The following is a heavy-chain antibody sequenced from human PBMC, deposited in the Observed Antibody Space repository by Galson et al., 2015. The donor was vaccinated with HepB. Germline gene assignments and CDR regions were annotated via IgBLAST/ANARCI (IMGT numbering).Heavy chain of an antibody. J-gene: IGHJ4*02. CDR3: VKGIAVAGPPADY. D-gene: IGHD6-19*01. V-gene: IGHV1-3*01. CDR2: INSGSGNT. CDR1: GFTFNNYA. Sequence: SVKVSCKASGFTFNNYAIYWVRQAPGQGLQWMGWINSGSGNTKYSQIFQGRLTITRNTSANIAYMELRSPRSEDTAIYYCVKGIAVAGPPADYWGQGTLVTVSS.